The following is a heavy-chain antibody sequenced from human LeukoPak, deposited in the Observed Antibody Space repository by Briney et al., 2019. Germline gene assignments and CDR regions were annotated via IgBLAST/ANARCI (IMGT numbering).Heavy chain of an antibody. CDR1: GFTFSSYA. CDR3: AKAREYSSRSGFDP. V-gene: IGHV3-21*04. J-gene: IGHJ5*02. D-gene: IGHD6-13*01. Sequence: GGSLRLSCAASGFTFSSYAMNWVRQAPGKGLEWASSISASSAYMYYAASVKGRHTISRDNAKNSLYLQMNSLRAEDTAVYYCAKAREYSSRSGFDPWGQGTPVTVSS. CDR2: ISASSAYM.